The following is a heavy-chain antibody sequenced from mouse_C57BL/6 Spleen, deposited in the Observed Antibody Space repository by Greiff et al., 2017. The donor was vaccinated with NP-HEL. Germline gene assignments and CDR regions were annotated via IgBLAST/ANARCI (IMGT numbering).Heavy chain of an antibody. CDR2: INPNNGGT. J-gene: IGHJ4*01. D-gene: IGHD1-1*01. Sequence: VQLKQSGPELVKPGASVKISCKASGYTFTDYYMNWVKQSHGKSLEWIGDINPNNGGTSYNQKFKGKATLTVDKSSSTAYMGLRSLTSEDSAVYYCARKGFYYGSSYAMDYWGQGTSVTVSS. CDR1: GYTFTDYY. CDR3: ARKGFYYGSSYAMDY. V-gene: IGHV1-26*01.